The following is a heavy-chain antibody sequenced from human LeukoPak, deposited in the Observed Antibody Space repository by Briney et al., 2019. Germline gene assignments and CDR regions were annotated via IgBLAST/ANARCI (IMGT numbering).Heavy chain of an antibody. V-gene: IGHV1-46*01. CDR1: GYTFTGYY. J-gene: IGHJ6*03. CDR2: INPSGGST. D-gene: IGHD2-2*01. Sequence: ASVKVSCKASGYTFTGYYMHWVRQAPGQGLEWMGIINPSGGSTSYAQKFQGRVTVTRDTSTSTVYMELSSLRSEDTAVYYCARSPAGYMDVWGKGTTVTVSS. CDR3: ARSPAGYMDV.